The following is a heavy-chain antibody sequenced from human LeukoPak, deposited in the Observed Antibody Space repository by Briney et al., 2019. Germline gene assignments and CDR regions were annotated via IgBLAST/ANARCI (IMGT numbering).Heavy chain of an antibody. V-gene: IGHV4-4*02. CDR2: IYNSEHT. CDR1: GGSISSSNW. Sequence: PSETLSLTCAVSGGSISSSNWWSWVRQPPGKGLEWIGSIYNSEHTYYNPSLKSRVTISLDTSKNQFSLKMTSVTAADTAVYFCARDPGRYFDWLLFDDWGQGTLVTVSS. D-gene: IGHD3-9*01. CDR3: ARDPGRYFDWLLFDD. J-gene: IGHJ4*02.